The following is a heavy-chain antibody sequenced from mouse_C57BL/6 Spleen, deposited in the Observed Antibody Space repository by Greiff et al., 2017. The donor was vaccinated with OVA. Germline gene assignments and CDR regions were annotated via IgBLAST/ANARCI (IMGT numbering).Heavy chain of an antibody. V-gene: IGHV1-78*01. CDR1: GYTFTDHT. J-gene: IGHJ2*01. Sequence: VQLQQSDAELVKPGASVKISCKVSGYTFTDHTIHWMKQRPEQGLEWIGYIYPRDGSTKYNEKFKGKATLTADKSSSTAYMQLNSLTSEDSAVYFCAREEGYGKYVEKYFDYWGQGTTLTVSS. CDR3: AREEGYGKYVEKYFDY. CDR2: IYPRDGST. D-gene: IGHD2-1*01.